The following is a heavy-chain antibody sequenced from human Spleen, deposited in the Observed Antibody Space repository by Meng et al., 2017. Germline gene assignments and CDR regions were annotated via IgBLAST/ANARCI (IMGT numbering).Heavy chain of an antibody. CDR3: AHRGERFGELCFDY. CDR1: GFSLTTSGVG. J-gene: IGHJ4*02. V-gene: IGHV2-5*01. Sequence: SGPTLVKPPQILTLTCTFPGFSLTTSGVGVGWIRQPPGKALEWLALIYRNDDKRYSPSLKSRLTITKDTSKNQVVLTMTNMDPVDTATYYCAHRGERFGELCFDYWGQGTLVTVSS. D-gene: IGHD3-10*01. CDR2: IYRNDDK.